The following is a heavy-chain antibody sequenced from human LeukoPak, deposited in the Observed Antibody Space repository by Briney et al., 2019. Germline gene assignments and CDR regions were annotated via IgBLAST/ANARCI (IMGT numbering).Heavy chain of an antibody. J-gene: IGHJ6*02. CDR1: GGSISSYY. V-gene: IGHV4-59*01. CDR2: IYDSGST. Sequence: SETLSLTCSVSGGSISSYYWSWIRQPPGKGLEWIGYIYDSGSTNYNPSLKSRVTISLDTSKNQFSLKLSSVTAADTAVYYCARGYIVVVTAIFYYYYGMDVWGQGTTVTVSS. D-gene: IGHD2-21*02. CDR3: ARGYIVVVTAIFYYYYGMDV.